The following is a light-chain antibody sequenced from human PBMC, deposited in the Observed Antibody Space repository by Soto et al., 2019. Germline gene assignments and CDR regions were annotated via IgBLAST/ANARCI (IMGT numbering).Light chain of an antibody. CDR3: QQYGSSPAT. CDR2: GAS. J-gene: IGKJ1*01. Sequence: EIVLTQSPGTLSLSPGERATLSCRASQSVSSSYLAWYQQKPGQAPRVLIYGASSRATGIPDRFSGSGSGTDFTLTISRLEPEDFAVYYCQQYGSSPATSGQGTKV. V-gene: IGKV3-20*01. CDR1: QSVSSSY.